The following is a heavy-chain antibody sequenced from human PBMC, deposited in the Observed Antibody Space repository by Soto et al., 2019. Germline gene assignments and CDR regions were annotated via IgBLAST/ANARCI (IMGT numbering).Heavy chain of an antibody. CDR3: ARTTYYYGMDV. CDR2: INHSGST. V-gene: IGHV4-34*01. D-gene: IGHD1-1*01. Sequence: SETLSLTCAVYGGSFSGYYWSWIRQPPGKGLEWIGEINHSGSTNYNPSPKSRVTISVDTSKNQFSLKLSSVTAADTAVYYCARTTYYYGMDVWGQGTTVTVSS. J-gene: IGHJ6*02. CDR1: GGSFSGYY.